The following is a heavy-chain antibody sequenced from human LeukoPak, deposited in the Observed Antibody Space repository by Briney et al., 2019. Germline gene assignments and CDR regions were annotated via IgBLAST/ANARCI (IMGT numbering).Heavy chain of an antibody. Sequence: GGSLRLSCAASGFTFSDYYMSWIRQAPGEGLEWVSYISSSGSTIYYADSVKGRFTISRDNAKNSLYLQMNSLRAEDTAVYYCARGYYYGSGSAAAFDNWGQGTMVTVSS. CDR1: GFTFSDYY. J-gene: IGHJ3*02. CDR2: ISSSGSTI. D-gene: IGHD3-10*01. CDR3: ARGYYYGSGSAAAFDN. V-gene: IGHV3-11*04.